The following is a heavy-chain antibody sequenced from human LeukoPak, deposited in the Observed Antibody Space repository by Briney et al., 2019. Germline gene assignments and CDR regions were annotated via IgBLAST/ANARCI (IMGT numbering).Heavy chain of an antibody. Sequence: GGSLRLSCAASGFTFTSYAMHWVRQAPGKGLEWVAVISYDGSNKYYAESVKGRFTISRDNSKNTLYLQMNSLRAEDTAVYYCARTPHYYGSGSYLGGFDYWGQGTLVTVSS. D-gene: IGHD3-10*01. CDR1: GFTFTSYA. V-gene: IGHV3-30*04. CDR2: ISYDGSNK. J-gene: IGHJ4*02. CDR3: ARTPHYYGSGSYLGGFDY.